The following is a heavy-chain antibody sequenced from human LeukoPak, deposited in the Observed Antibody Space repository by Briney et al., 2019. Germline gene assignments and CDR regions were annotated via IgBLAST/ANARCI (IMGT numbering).Heavy chain of an antibody. D-gene: IGHD2-2*01. V-gene: IGHV5-51*01. CDR1: RYSFTSYW. Sequence: GESLKISCKGSRYSFTSYWIGWVRQMPGKGLEWMGIIYPGDSDTRYSPSFQGQVTISADKSISTAYLQWSSLKASDTAMYYCARLGCSSTSCYSNGYYFDYWGQGTLVTVSS. CDR2: IYPGDSDT. J-gene: IGHJ4*02. CDR3: ARLGCSSTSCYSNGYYFDY.